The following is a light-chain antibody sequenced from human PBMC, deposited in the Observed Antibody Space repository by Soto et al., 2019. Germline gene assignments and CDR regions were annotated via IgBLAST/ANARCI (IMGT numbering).Light chain of an antibody. Sequence: EMVMTQSPATLTVSPGERATLSCRASQSVSSNLAWYQQKPGQAPRLLIYGASTRATGIPARFSGSGSGAEFTLTSSGLQSEHFAVYYCQQYNKWPYTFGQGTNLEI. J-gene: IGKJ2*01. CDR2: GAS. CDR3: QQYNKWPYT. V-gene: IGKV3-15*01. CDR1: QSVSSN.